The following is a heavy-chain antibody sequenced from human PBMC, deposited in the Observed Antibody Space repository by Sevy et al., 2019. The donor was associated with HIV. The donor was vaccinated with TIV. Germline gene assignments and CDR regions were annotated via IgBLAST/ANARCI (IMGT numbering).Heavy chain of an antibody. D-gene: IGHD2-2*02. CDR1: GFTFSTYT. Sequence: GGSLRLSCAASGFTFSTYTMNWVRQAPGKGLEWVSSISSSSSYIYYADSLKGSFTISRDNAKNSLYLQMNSLRVEDTAVYYCARAAYYCSTTSCYIDYWGQGTLVTVSS. V-gene: IGHV3-21*01. CDR3: ARAAYYCSTTSCYIDY. CDR2: ISSSSSYI. J-gene: IGHJ4*02.